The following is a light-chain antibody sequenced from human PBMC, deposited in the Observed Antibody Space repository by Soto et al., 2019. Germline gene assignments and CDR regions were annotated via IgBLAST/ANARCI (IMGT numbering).Light chain of an antibody. CDR2: DNE. V-gene: IGLV1-51*01. CDR1: RSNIGDNY. CDR3: GTWDTSLSTYV. J-gene: IGLJ1*01. Sequence: VLTQPPSVSAAPGQKVTISCSGTRSNIGDNYVSWYQQLPGTAPKRLISDNERRPSGIPDRFSGSKSATTATLAITGLQTGDEAEYYCGTWDTSLSTYVFAAGTKVTVL.